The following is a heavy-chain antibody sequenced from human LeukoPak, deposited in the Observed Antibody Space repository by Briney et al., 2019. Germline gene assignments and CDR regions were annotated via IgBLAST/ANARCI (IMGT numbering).Heavy chain of an antibody. D-gene: IGHD2/OR15-2a*01. CDR2: INHSGST. CDR3: ARARSNSIDH. CDR1: GGSFSGYY. V-gene: IGHV4-34*01. J-gene: IGHJ4*02. Sequence: PSETLSLTCAVYGGSFSGYYWSWIRQPPGKGLEWIGEINHSGSTNYNPSLKSRVTISVDTSKNQFSLKLSSVTAADTALYYCARARSNSIDHWGQGTLVTVSS.